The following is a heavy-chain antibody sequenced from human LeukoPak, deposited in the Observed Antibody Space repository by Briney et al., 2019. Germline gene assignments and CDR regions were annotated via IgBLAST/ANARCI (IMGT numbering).Heavy chain of an antibody. D-gene: IGHD6-13*01. CDR2: ISSSSSYI. V-gene: IGHV3-21*01. Sequence: GGAPRLSCAASGFTFSSYSMNWVRQAPGKGLEWVSSISSSSSYIYYADSVKGRFTISRDNAKNSLYLQMNSLRAEDTAVYYCASYSSSTLYYFDYWGQGTLVTVSS. CDR1: GFTFSSYS. J-gene: IGHJ4*02. CDR3: ASYSSSTLYYFDY.